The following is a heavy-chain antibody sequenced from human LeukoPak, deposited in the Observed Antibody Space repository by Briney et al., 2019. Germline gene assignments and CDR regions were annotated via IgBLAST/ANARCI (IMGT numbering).Heavy chain of an antibody. D-gene: IGHD1-26*01. CDR2: ISSSSSYI. CDR1: RFTFSSYS. V-gene: IGHV3-21*01. CDR3: AREGGSYYGFDY. J-gene: IGHJ4*02. Sequence: GSLRLSCAASRFTFSSYSMNWVRQAPGKGLEWVSSISSSSSYIYYADSVKGRFTISRDNAKNSLYLQMNSLRAEDTAVYYCAREGGSYYGFDYWGQGTLVTVSS.